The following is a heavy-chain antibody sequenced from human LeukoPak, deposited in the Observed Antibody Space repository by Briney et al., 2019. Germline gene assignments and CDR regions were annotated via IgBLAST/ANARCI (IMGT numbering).Heavy chain of an antibody. CDR2: IIPIFGTA. Sequence: SVKVSCKASGGTFSSYAIRWARQAPGQGLEWVGGIIPIFGTANYAQKFQGRVTITTDESTSTAYMELSSLRSEDTAVYYCARAHYDSSGYYYGRSYYFDYWGQGTLVTVSS. CDR3: ARAHYDSSGYYYGRSYYFDY. D-gene: IGHD3-22*01. J-gene: IGHJ4*02. CDR1: GGTFSSYA. V-gene: IGHV1-69*05.